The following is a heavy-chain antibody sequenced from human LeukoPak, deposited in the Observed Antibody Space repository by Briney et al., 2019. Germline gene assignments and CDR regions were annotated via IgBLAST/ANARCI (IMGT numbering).Heavy chain of an antibody. CDR3: ARDELIVVVPAAIYYYYGMDV. D-gene: IGHD2-2*01. V-gene: IGHV1-69*13. CDR2: IIPIFGTA. CDR1: GGTFSSYA. J-gene: IGHJ6*02. Sequence: SVKVSCKASGGTFSSYAISWVRQAPGQGLEWMGGIIPIFGTANYAQKFQGRVTITADESTSTAYMELSSLRSEDTAVYYCARDELIVVVPAAIYYYYGMDVWGQGTTVTVSS.